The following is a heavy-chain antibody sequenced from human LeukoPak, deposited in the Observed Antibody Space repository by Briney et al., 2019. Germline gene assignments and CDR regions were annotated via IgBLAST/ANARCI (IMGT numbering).Heavy chain of an antibody. CDR2: ISSSGSTI. CDR1: GFTFSSYE. J-gene: IGHJ5*02. D-gene: IGHD3-10*01. V-gene: IGHV3-48*03. Sequence: GGSLRLSCAASGFTFSSYEMNWVRQALGKGLEWVSYISSSGSTIYYADSVKGRFTISRDNAKNSLYLQMNSLRAEDTAVYYCARDLVVRGRWSWFDPWGQGTLVTVSS. CDR3: ARDLVVRGRWSWFDP.